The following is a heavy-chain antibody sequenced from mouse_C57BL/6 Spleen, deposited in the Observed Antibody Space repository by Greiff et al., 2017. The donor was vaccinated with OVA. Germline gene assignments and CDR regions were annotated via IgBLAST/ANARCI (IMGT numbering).Heavy chain of an antibody. CDR2: ISSGSGTT. CDR1: GFTFSDYG. J-gene: IGHJ2*01. Sequence: DVQLVESGGGLVKPGGSLKLSCAASGFTFSDYGMHWVHQAPEKGLEWVGYISSGSGTTNYAATVKGRFTITRDNAKNTLFLQMTSLRSEDAAIYDCARGGGWFDYWGQGTTLTVSS. V-gene: IGHV5-17*01. CDR3: ARGGGWFDY.